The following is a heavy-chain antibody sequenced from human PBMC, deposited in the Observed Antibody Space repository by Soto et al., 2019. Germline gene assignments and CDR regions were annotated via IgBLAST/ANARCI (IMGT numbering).Heavy chain of an antibody. D-gene: IGHD1-1*01. J-gene: IGHJ5*02. CDR1: GFTFTNYY. Sequence: QVQLVQSGTEVKKPGASMKISCKASGFTFTNYYMHWVRQAPGQGLEWMGILNPTDGTTTYAEKFRGRVTMTSDSSTSTVYLELSSLTSEDTAVFYCARAPPNDGWFDPWGQGTLVIVSS. CDR3: ARAPPNDGWFDP. CDR2: LNPTDGTT. V-gene: IGHV1-46*01.